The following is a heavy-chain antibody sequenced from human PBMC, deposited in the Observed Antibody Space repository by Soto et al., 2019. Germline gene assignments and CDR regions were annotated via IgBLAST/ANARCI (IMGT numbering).Heavy chain of an antibody. D-gene: IGHD3-10*01. CDR1: GFTFSSYS. CDR2: ISSSSSTI. CDR3: ARGQGGLWFGELLSEEKEYYYYGMDV. V-gene: IGHV3-48*02. Sequence: GGSLRLSCAASGFTFSSYSMNWVRQAPGKGLEWVSYISSSSSTIYYADSVKGRFTISRDNAKNSLYLQMNSLRDEDTAVYYCARGQGGLWFGELLSEEKEYYYYGMDVWGQGTTVTVSS. J-gene: IGHJ6*02.